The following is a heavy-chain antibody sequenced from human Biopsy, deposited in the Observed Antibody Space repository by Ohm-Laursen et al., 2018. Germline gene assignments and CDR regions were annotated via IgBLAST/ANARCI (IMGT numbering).Heavy chain of an antibody. CDR3: GRSYGIMAAPVHL. CDR1: GFTFSNYQ. CDR2: ISSGGSTI. V-gene: IGHV3-11*01. Sequence: SLRLSCAAVGFTFSNYQMSWIRQTPGKGLEWVSHISSGGSTIFHADSVEGRFTISRDDAKGSLYLQMTNLRAEDTAVYYCGRSYGIMAAPVHLWGQGTLVTVSS. J-gene: IGHJ4*01. D-gene: IGHD3-16*01.